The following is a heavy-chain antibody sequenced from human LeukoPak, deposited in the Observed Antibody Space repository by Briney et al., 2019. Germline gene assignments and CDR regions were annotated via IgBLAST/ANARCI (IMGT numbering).Heavy chain of an antibody. CDR2: IYYSGST. J-gene: IGHJ4*02. CDR1: GGSISSSSYY. CDR3: ASVPYYDFWSGYNDY. D-gene: IGHD3-3*01. Sequence: PSETLSLTCTVSGGSISSSSYYWGWIRQPPGKGLEWIGSIYYSGSTYYNPSLKSRVTISVDTSKNQFSLKLSSVTAADTAVYYCASVPYYDFWSGYNDYWGQGTLVTVSS. V-gene: IGHV4-39*01.